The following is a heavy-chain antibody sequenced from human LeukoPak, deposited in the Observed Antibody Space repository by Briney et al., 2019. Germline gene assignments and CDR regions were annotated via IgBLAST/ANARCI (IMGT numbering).Heavy chain of an antibody. J-gene: IGHJ4*02. D-gene: IGHD6-6*01. CDR2: IYHSGST. V-gene: IGHV4-30-2*01. CDR1: GGSISSGGYS. Sequence: SSETLSLTCAVSGGSISSGGYSWSWIRQPPGKGLEWIGYIYHSGSTYYNPSLKSRVTISVDRSKNQFSLKLSSVTAADTAVYYCARGEYSSSSDTEFDYWGQGTLVTVSS. CDR3: ARGEYSSSSDTEFDY.